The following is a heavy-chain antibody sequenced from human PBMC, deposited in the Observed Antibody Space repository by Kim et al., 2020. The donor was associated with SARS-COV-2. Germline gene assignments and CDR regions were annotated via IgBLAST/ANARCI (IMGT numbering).Heavy chain of an antibody. J-gene: IGHJ6*02. CDR1: GYTFTSYA. V-gene: IGHV7-4-1*02. CDR2: INTNTGNP. D-gene: IGHD6-19*01. CDR3: ARSTSSSGWRYYYYYGMDV. Sequence: ASVKVSCKASGYTFTSYAMNWVRQAPGQGLEWMGWINTNTGNPTYAQGFTGRFVFSLDTSVSTAYLQISSLKAEDTAVYYCARSTSSSGWRYYYYYGMDVWGQGTTVTVSS.